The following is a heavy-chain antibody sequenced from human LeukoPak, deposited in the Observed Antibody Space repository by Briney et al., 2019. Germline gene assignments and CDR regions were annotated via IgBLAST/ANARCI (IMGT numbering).Heavy chain of an antibody. J-gene: IGHJ3*02. CDR2: IRSQANSYAP. CDR1: GFTFSGSS. D-gene: IGHD1-26*01. Sequence: GGSLRLSRAASGFTFSGSSMHWVRQASAKGLEWVGGIRSQANSYAPAYAASVKGRCTISRDDSKNTAYLQMNSLKTEDTAVYYCTSRPVGYGGKSAFDIWGQGTMVTVSS. CDR3: TSRPVGYGGKSAFDI. V-gene: IGHV3-73*01.